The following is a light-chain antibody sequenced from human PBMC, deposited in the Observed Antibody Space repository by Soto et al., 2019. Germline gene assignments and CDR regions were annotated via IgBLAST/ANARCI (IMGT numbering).Light chain of an antibody. J-gene: IGLJ1*01. CDR2: EVS. CDR3: SSYAGSDNLV. CDR1: SGDVGGYNY. Sequence: QSALTQPPSVSGSPGQSVTISCTGTSGDVGGYNYVSWYQQYPDKAPKLMIYEVSKRPSGVPDRFSGSKSGNTASLTVSGLQTEDEADYYCSSYAGSDNLVFGTGTKVTVL. V-gene: IGLV2-8*01.